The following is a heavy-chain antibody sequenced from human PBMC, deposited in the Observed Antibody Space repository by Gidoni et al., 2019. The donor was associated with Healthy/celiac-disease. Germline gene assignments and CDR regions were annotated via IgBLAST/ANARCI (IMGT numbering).Heavy chain of an antibody. Sequence: QVQLVQSGAEVKKPGASVKVSCKASGYTFTSSGISWVRQAPGQGLEWMGWISAYNGNTNYAQKLQGRVTMTTDTSTSTAYMELRSLRSDDTAVYYCARALYCGGDCYGIYFDYWGQGTLVTVSS. J-gene: IGHJ4*02. CDR3: ARALYCGGDCYGIYFDY. D-gene: IGHD2-21*02. CDR2: ISAYNGNT. CDR1: GYTFTSSG. V-gene: IGHV1-18*01.